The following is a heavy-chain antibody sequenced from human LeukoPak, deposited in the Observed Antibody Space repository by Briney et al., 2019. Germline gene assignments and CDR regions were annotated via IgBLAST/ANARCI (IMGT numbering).Heavy chain of an antibody. CDR2: ISSSSSYI. D-gene: IGHD5-12*01. Sequence: PGGSLRLSCAASGFTFSSYSMNWVRQAPGKGLEWVSSISSSSSYIYYADSVKGRFTISRDNAKNSLYLQMNSLRAEDTAVYYCARVLQWIRPYFDYWGQGTLVTVSS. CDR3: ARVLQWIRPYFDY. J-gene: IGHJ4*02. CDR1: GFTFSSYS. V-gene: IGHV3-21*01.